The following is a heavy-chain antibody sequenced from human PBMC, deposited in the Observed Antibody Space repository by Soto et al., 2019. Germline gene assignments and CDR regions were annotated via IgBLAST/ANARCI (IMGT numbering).Heavy chain of an antibody. D-gene: IGHD6-19*01. CDR3: EKASGWYHDY. J-gene: IGHJ4*02. CDR1: GFTFSSYG. CDR2: ISYDGSNK. V-gene: IGHV3-30*18. Sequence: QVQLVESGGGVVQPGRSLRLSCAASGFTFSSYGMHWVRQAPGKGLEWVAVISYDGSNKYYADSVKGRFTISRDNSKNTLYLQMNSLRDEDTAVYYCEKASGWYHDYWGQGTLVTVSS.